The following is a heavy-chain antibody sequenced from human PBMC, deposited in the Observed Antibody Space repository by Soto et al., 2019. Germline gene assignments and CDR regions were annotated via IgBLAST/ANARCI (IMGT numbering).Heavy chain of an antibody. Sequence: EVQLLESGGGSVQPGGSLRLSCAASGFTFSSYAMHWVRPPPGKGREWVSSISGSGGTAYYADPVKGRFSISRDSLVNTLYLQMNSLRAEDTAVYYCAKGGVKNWNFDYWGQGTLVTVSP. J-gene: IGHJ4*02. CDR1: GFTFSSYA. V-gene: IGHV3-23*01. CDR2: ISGSGGTA. D-gene: IGHD1-1*01. CDR3: AKGGVKNWNFDY.